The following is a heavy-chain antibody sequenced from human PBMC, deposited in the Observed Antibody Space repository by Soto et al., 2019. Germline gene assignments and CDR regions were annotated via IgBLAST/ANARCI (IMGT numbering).Heavy chain of an antibody. CDR3: TIHMLELWYHSIDY. CDR2: IKSKTDGGTT. J-gene: IGHJ4*02. Sequence: EVQLVESGGGLVKPGGSLRLSCAASGFTFSNAWMSWVRQAPGKGLEWVGRIKSKTDGGTTDYAAPVKGRFTISRDDSKNTLYLQMNSLKTEDTAVYYCTIHMLELWYHSIDYWGQGTLVTVSS. CDR1: GFTFSNAW. V-gene: IGHV3-15*01. D-gene: IGHD5-18*01.